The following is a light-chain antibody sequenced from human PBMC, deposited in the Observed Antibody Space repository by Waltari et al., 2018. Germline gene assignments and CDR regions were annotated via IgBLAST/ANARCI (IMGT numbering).Light chain of an antibody. CDR3: NSRDSSGNVV. CDR1: RLRDYY. CDR2: GEN. Sequence: SSELTQDPAVSVALGQTVRITCQGDRLRDYYASWYQQKAGQAPVLVIHGENNRPSGIPDRFSGASSGNTASLTITGAQAGDEAEYYCNSRDSSGNVVFGAGTKLTVL. V-gene: IGLV3-19*01. J-gene: IGLJ2*01.